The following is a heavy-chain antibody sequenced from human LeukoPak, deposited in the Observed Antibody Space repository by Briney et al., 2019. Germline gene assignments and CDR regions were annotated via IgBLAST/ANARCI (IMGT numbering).Heavy chain of an antibody. Sequence: SETLSLTCTVSGGSISSYYWSWIRQPAGKGLEWIGRIYTSGSTNYNPSLKSRVTMSVDTSKNQFSLKLSSVTAADTAVYYCAGGTYDYIWGSYRPYYYYYMDVWGKGTTVTVSS. V-gene: IGHV4-4*07. CDR3: AGGTYDYIWGSYRPYYYYYMDV. J-gene: IGHJ6*03. CDR2: IYTSGST. D-gene: IGHD3-16*02. CDR1: GGSISSYY.